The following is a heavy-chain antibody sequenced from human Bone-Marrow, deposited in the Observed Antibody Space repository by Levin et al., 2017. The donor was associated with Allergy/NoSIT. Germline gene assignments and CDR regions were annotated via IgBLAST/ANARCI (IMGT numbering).Heavy chain of an antibody. D-gene: IGHD2-2*02. CDR1: GFTFSSYA. CDR2: ISYDGSNK. CDR3: ARDSGKYQLLYFVGHDY. V-gene: IGHV3-30*04. J-gene: IGHJ4*02. Sequence: GGSLRLSCAASGFTFSSYAMHWVRQAPGKGLEWVAVISYDGSNKYYADSVKGRFTISRDNSKNTLYLQMNSLRAEDTAVYYCARDSGKYQLLYFVGHDYWGQGTLVTVSS.